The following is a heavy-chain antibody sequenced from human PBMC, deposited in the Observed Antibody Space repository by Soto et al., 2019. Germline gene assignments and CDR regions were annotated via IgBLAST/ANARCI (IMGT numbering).Heavy chain of an antibody. J-gene: IGHJ6*02. Sequence: PGESLKISCNGSGYIFTSYWISWGRQMPGKGLEWMGRIDPSDSYTNYSPSFQGHVTISADKSISTAYLQWSSLKASDTAMYYCARDRIAAAGTESYYYYYGMDVWGQGTTVTVSS. CDR3: ARDRIAAAGTESYYYYYGMDV. CDR2: IDPSDSYT. V-gene: IGHV5-10-1*01. CDR1: GYIFTSYW. D-gene: IGHD6-13*01.